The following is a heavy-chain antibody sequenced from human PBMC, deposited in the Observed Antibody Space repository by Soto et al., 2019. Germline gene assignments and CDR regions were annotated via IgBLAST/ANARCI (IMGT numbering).Heavy chain of an antibody. J-gene: IGHJ6*02. Sequence: PSETLSLTCTVSGGSISSSSYYWGWIRQPPGKGLEWIGSIYYSGSTYYNPSLKSRVTISVDTSKNQFSLKLSSVTAADTAVYYCASSYSSSWYDYYYYYGVDVWGQGTTVT. D-gene: IGHD6-13*01. CDR3: ASSYSSSWYDYYYYYGVDV. V-gene: IGHV4-39*01. CDR2: IYYSGST. CDR1: GGSISSSSYY.